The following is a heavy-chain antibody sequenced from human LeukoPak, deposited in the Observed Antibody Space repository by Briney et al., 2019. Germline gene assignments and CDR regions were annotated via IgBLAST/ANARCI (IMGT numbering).Heavy chain of an antibody. CDR2: IYYSGST. V-gene: IGHV4-39*07. Sequence: SETLSLTCTVSGGSISSSSYYWGWLRQPPGKGLEWIGSIYYSGSTYYNPSLKSRVTISVDTSKNQFSLKLSSVTAADTAVYYCARDRPPTSKDSSAFGNTPSDFDYWGQGTLVTVSS. CDR1: GGSISSSSYY. D-gene: IGHD2/OR15-2a*01. J-gene: IGHJ4*02. CDR3: ARDRPPTSKDSSAFGNTPSDFDY.